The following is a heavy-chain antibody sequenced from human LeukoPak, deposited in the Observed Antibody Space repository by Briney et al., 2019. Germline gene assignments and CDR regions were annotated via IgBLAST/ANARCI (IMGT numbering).Heavy chain of an antibody. D-gene: IGHD4-17*01. CDR3: ATLRRTNYYYYYYMDV. CDR2: INHSGST. Sequence: SETLSLTCTVSGGSISSYYWSWIRQPPGKGLEWIGEINHSGSTNYNPSLKSRVTISVDTSKNQFSLKLSSVTAADTAVYYCATLRRTNYYYYYYMDVWGKGTTVTVSS. V-gene: IGHV4-34*01. CDR1: GGSISSYY. J-gene: IGHJ6*03.